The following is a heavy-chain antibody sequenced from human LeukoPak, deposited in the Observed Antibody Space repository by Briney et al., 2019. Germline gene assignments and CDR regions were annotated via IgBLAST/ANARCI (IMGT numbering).Heavy chain of an antibody. J-gene: IGHJ4*02. D-gene: IGHD3-10*01. Sequence: PGGSLRLSCTASGFSFGDYAMSWVRQAPGKGLEWVGFIRSKVYGGTTEYAASVKDKFTISRDDSKSIAYLQMNSLKTEDTAVYYCSRTFYGSGYPPRDCWGQGTLVTVSS. CDR1: GFSFGDYA. CDR2: IRSKVYGGTT. CDR3: SRTFYGSGYPPRDC. V-gene: IGHV3-49*04.